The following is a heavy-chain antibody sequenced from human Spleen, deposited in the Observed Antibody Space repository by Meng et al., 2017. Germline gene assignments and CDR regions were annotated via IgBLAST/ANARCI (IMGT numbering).Heavy chain of an antibody. Sequence: GESLKISCAASGFTFSSYAMHWVRQAPGKGLEWVAVTSYDGSNKYYADSVKGRFTISRDNAKNSLYLQMNSLRAEDTALYYCARDSSGFYSQDYFYAIDIWGQGATVTVSS. D-gene: IGHD3-22*01. CDR3: ARDSSGFYSQDYFYAIDI. CDR2: TSYDGSNK. J-gene: IGHJ6*02. CDR1: GFTFSSYA. V-gene: IGHV3-30*07.